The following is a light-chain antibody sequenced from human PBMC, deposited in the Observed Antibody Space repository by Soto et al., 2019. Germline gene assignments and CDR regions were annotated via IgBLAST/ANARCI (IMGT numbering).Light chain of an antibody. CDR2: DVS. CDR3: QQYNGYTT. J-gene: IGKJ1*01. V-gene: IGKV1-5*01. CDR1: QNVNRW. Sequence: DIQMTQSPSTLSASVGDRASITCRASQNVNRWLAWYQQKPGKAPNLLIYDVSTLESGVPSRFSGSGSETEFTLTISSLQPDDFATYYCQQYNGYTTFGQGTKVEVK.